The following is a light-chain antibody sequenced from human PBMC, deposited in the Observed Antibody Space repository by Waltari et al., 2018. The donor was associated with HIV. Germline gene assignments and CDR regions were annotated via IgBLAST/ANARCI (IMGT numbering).Light chain of an antibody. CDR1: SSDVGGYKY. CDR2: DVN. CDR3: CSYAGSYTWV. V-gene: IGLV2-11*01. J-gene: IGLJ3*02. Sequence: QSALTQPASVSGSPGQSITISCTGTSSDVGGYKYVSWYQQHPGKVPKLMIYDVNKRPSGVPDRFSGSKSANTASLTISGLQAEDEADYYCCSYAGSYTWVFGGGTKLTVL.